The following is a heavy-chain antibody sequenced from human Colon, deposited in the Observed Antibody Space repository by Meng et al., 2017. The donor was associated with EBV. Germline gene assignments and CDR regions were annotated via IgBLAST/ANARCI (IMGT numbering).Heavy chain of an antibody. CDR3: ASSDCSGGTCYLDC. CDR1: GGSFSDSY. CDR2: INHVGST. J-gene: IGHJ4*02. V-gene: IGHV4-34*01. Sequence: QVQAQQWVAGLLKPSQTLSLTCTVYGGSFSDSYWTWIRQPPGKGLEWIGEINHVGSTTYNPSLKSRVTISVDTSKNQFSLKLSSVTAADAAVYYCASSDCSGGTCYLDCWGQGTLVTVSS. D-gene: IGHD2-15*01.